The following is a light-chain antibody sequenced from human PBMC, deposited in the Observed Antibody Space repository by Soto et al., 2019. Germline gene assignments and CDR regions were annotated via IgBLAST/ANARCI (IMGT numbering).Light chain of an antibody. CDR2: EVS. Sequence: QSALTQPPSASGSPGQSVTISCTGTSSDVGGYNYVSWYQQHPGKAPKLIIYEVSKWPSGVPDRFSGSKSGNTASLTVSGLQAEDEADYYCSSYTGSDSFVFGTGTKLTVL. CDR1: SSDVGGYNY. J-gene: IGLJ1*01. V-gene: IGLV2-8*01. CDR3: SSYTGSDSFV.